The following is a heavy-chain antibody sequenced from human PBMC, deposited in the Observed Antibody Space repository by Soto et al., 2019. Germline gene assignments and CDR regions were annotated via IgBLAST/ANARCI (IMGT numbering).Heavy chain of an antibody. CDR1: GFPFGSYC. CDR2: IWYDGSNK. D-gene: IGHD3-10*01. V-gene: IGHV3-33*08. CDR3: ARTYYYGSGSYRPALDY. Sequence: GGALSLSCEASGFPFGSYCIHWVLQAPGNVLEWVAVIWYDGSNKYYADSVKGRFTISRDNSKNTLYLQMNSLRAEDTAVYYCARTYYYGSGSYRPALDYWGQGTLVTVSS. J-gene: IGHJ4*02.